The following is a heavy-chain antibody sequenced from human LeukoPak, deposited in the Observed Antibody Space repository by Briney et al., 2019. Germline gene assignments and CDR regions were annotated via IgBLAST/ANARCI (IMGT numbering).Heavy chain of an antibody. CDR2: IKQDGSEK. Sequence: GGSLRLSCAASGFTFSSHGMSWVRQAPGKGLEWVANIKQDGSEKYYVDSVKGRFTISRDNAKNSLYLQMNSLRAEDTAVYYCARDSEYSSGCCAFDIWGQGTMVTVSS. CDR1: GFTFSSHG. CDR3: ARDSEYSSGCCAFDI. J-gene: IGHJ3*02. D-gene: IGHD6-19*01. V-gene: IGHV3-7*01.